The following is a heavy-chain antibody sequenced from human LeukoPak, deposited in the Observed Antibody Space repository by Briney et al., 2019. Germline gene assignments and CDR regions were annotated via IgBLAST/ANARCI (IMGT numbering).Heavy chain of an antibody. Sequence: LRLSCAASGFTFSSYAMHWVRQAPGKGLEWVAVISYDGSNKYYADSVKGRFTISRDNSKNTLYLQMNSLRAEDTAVYYCARDLYYYGSGSFGKYYYYGMDVWGQGTTVTVSS. J-gene: IGHJ6*02. CDR3: ARDLYYYGSGSFGKYYYYGMDV. D-gene: IGHD3-10*01. V-gene: IGHV3-30-3*01. CDR1: GFTFSSYA. CDR2: ISYDGSNK.